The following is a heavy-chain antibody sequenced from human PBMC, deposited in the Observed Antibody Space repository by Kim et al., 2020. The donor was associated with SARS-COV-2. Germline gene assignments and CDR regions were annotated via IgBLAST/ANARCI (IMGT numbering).Heavy chain of an antibody. CDR2: ISGGGTI. CDR3: AKDSMVRGKMDV. D-gene: IGHD3-10*01. J-gene: IGHJ6*02. V-gene: IGHV3-23*01. Sequence: GGSLRLSCAASGFTFKSYAMTWVRQAPGKGLEWVSVISGGGTIYYADSVKGRFTISRDNSKNTLFLQMNSLRAEDTAIYYCAKDSMVRGKMDVWGQGTTVTVSS. CDR1: GFTFKSYA.